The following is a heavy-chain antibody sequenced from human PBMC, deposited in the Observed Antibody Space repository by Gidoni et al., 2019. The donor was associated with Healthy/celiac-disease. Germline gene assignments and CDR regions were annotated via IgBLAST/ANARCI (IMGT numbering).Heavy chain of an antibody. V-gene: IGHV3-21*01. D-gene: IGHD3-10*01. CDR3: ARYYYGSGSYTIDY. Sequence: EVQLVESGGGLVKPGGSLRLSWAASGFTLSSYSMNWVRQATGKGLEWVSSISSSSSYIYYADSGKGRFTISRDNAKNSMYLQMNSLRAEDTAVYYCARYYYGSGSYTIDYWGQGTLVTVSS. CDR1: GFTLSSYS. CDR2: ISSSSSYI. J-gene: IGHJ4*02.